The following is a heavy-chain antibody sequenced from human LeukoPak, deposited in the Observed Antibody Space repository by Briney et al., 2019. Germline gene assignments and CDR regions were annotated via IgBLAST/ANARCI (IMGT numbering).Heavy chain of an antibody. V-gene: IGHV4-4*07. CDR1: GGSISSYY. CDR3: ARERYSGWYPAFDI. D-gene: IGHD6-19*01. J-gene: IGHJ3*02. CDR2: IYSSGST. Sequence: SETLSLTCTVSGGSISSYYWSWIRQPAGKGLEWIGRIYSSGSTNYNPSLKSRVTMSIDTSKKQFSLKLNSVTAADTAVYYCARERYSGWYPAFDIWGQGTMVTVSS.